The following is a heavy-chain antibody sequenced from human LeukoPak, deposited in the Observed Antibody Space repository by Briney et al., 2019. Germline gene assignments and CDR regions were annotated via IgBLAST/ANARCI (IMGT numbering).Heavy chain of an antibody. CDR1: GFTFSNDW. D-gene: IGHD1-26*01. V-gene: IGHV3-74*01. J-gene: IGHJ4*02. Sequence: GGSLRLSCAASGFTFSNDWMHWVRQAPGKGLVWVSRINTDGSTTTYADSVKGRFTISRDSAKNTLYLQMNSLRVEDTAVYYCARGRGGSYHYWGQGTRVTVSS. CDR3: ARGRGGSYHY. CDR2: INTDGSTT.